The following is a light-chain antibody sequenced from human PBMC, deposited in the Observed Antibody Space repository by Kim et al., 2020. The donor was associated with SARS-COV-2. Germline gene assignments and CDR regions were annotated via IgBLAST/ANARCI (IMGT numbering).Light chain of an antibody. J-gene: IGKJ2*01. V-gene: IGKV1D-13*01. CDR1: QGISSA. Sequence: SASVGDRVTITCRASQGISSALAWYQQKPGKAAKLLIYDASSLESGVPSRFSGSGSGTDFTLTISSLQPEDFATYYCQQFNNYPYTFGQGTKLEI. CDR2: DAS. CDR3: QQFNNYPYT.